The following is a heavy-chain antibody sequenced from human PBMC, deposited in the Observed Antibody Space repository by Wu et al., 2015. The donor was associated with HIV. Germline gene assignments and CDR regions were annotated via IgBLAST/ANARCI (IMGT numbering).Heavy chain of an antibody. CDR1: GGTFSSYA. CDR3: ARAPPRFGSQGGMDV. J-gene: IGHJ6*02. V-gene: IGHV1-69*05. Sequence: QVQLVQSGAEVKKPGSSVKVSCKASGGTFSSYAISWVRQAPGQGLEWMGGIIPIFGTANYAQKFQGRVTITTDESTSTAYMELSSLRSEDTAVYYCARAPPRFGSQGGMDVWGQGDHGSPVSS. CDR2: IIPIFGTA. D-gene: IGHD3-10*01.